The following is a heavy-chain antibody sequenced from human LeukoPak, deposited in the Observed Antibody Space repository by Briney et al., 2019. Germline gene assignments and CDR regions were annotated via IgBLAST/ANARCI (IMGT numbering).Heavy chain of an antibody. CDR3: ARDRSYGSGSLDIDY. V-gene: IGHV3-7*01. J-gene: IGHJ4*02. CDR2: IKQDGSEK. CDR1: GFTFSSYG. Sequence: GGSLRLSCAASGFTFSSYGMHWVRQAPGKGLEWVANIKQDGSEKYYVDSVKGRFTISRDNAKNSLYLQMNSLRAEDTAVYYCARDRSYGSGSLDIDYWGQGTLVTVSS. D-gene: IGHD3-10*01.